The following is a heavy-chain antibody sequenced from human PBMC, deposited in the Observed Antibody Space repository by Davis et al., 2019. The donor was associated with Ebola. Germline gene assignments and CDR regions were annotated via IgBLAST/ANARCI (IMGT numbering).Heavy chain of an antibody. CDR3: TSGYSSSSRGYFDY. V-gene: IGHV3-73*01. CDR1: GFTFSGSA. CDR2: IRSKANSYAT. Sequence: GESLKISCAASGFTFSGSAMHWVRQASGKGLERVGRIRSKANSYATAYAASVKGRFTISRDDSKNTAYLQMNSLKTEDTAVYYCTSGYSSSSRGYFDYWGQGTLVTVSS. D-gene: IGHD6-6*01. J-gene: IGHJ4*02.